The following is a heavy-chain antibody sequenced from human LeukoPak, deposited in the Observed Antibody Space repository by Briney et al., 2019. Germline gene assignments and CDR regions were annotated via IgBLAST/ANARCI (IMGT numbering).Heavy chain of an antibody. CDR1: GGSFSGYY. CDR3: AWTDYYYGSGSYKSAKGGHYGMDV. D-gene: IGHD3-10*01. Sequence: PSETLSLTCAVYGGSFSGYYWSWIRQPPGKGLEWIGGINHSGSTNYNPSLKSRVTISVDTSKNQFSLKLSSVTAADTAVYYCAWTDYYYGSGSYKSAKGGHYGMDVWGKGTTVTVSS. V-gene: IGHV4-34*01. J-gene: IGHJ6*04. CDR2: INHSGST.